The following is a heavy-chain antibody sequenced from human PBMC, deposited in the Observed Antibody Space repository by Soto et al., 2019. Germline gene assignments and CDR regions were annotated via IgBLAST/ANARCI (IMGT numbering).Heavy chain of an antibody. J-gene: IGHJ4*02. CDR3: TSFEYDFWSGYYRY. D-gene: IGHD3-3*01. CDR2: IKSKTDGGTT. Sequence: LSCEASGFKDSRSWMNWDHQKKGKGLEWVGRIKSKTDGGTTDYAAPVKGRFTISRDDSKNTLYLQMNSLKTEDTAVYYCTSFEYDFWSGYYRYWGQGTLVTVSS. CDR1: GFKDSRSW. V-gene: IGHV3-15*07.